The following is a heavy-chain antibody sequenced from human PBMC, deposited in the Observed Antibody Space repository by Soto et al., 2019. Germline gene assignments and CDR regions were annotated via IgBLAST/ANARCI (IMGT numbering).Heavy chain of an antibody. Sequence: SCKASGYTFTSYYMHWVRQAPGQGLECVAVISYDGSNKFYRDYVKGRFTISRDNSKNTLYLQINSLRYEDTAVYYCARGDREDIAVVVGVRPGEYGVDVWGQGTTVTVSS. V-gene: IGHV3-30-3*01. CDR1: GYTFTSYY. D-gene: IGHD2-15*01. CDR3: ARGDREDIAVVVGVRPGEYGVDV. CDR2: ISYDGSNK. J-gene: IGHJ6*02.